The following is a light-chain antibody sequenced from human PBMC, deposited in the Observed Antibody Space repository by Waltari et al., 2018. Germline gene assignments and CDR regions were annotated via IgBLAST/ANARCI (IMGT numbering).Light chain of an antibody. V-gene: IGLV1-44*01. CDR1: ISNIGRNT. Sequence: QSLLTQPPSASGTPGQRVTISCSGGISNIGRNTINWYRQFPGTAPKVLIYSNDQRTSGVPERFSGSKSGTSASLAISGLQSEDEADYYCAAWDDSLGGPVFGGGTKLTVL. CDR2: SND. J-gene: IGLJ2*01. CDR3: AAWDDSLGGPV.